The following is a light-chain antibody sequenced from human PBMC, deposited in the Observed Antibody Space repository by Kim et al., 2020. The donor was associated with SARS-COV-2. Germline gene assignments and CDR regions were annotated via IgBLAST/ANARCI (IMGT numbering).Light chain of an antibody. CDR3: QAWDSSTVV. J-gene: IGLJ2*01. V-gene: IGLV3-1*01. CDR2: QDS. Sequence: SYELTQPPSVSVSPGQTAIITCSGDRLGTKYTCWYQQKPGQSPVLVIYQDSKRPSGIPERFSGSNFGNTATLTISGTQAIDEADYYCQAWDSSTVVFGGGTQLTVL. CDR1: RLGTKY.